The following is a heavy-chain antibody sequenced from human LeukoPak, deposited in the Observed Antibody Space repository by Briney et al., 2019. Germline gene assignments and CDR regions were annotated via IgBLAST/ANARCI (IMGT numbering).Heavy chain of an antibody. CDR1: GYTFTSCG. D-gene: IGHD6-13*01. CDR2: VSAYNGNT. CDR3: ARDTQTYSSSQGCDY. Sequence: ASVTVSCKSSGYTFTSCGISWVRQAHAQGLEWVGLVSAYNGNTNYAEKLQGRVTMPTDTSTSTAYMELRSLRSDNTVVYYCARDTQTYSSSQGCDYWGQGTLVTVSS. V-gene: IGHV1-18*01. J-gene: IGHJ4*02.